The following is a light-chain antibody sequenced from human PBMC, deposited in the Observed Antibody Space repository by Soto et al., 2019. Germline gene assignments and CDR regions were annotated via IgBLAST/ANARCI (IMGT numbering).Light chain of an antibody. CDR1: QAVNTR. V-gene: IGKV3D-11*01. Sequence: EIVLTQSPATLSSFPGDRVTLSCRASQAVNTRLAWYQHKPGQAPRLLIYLASNRAAGVPARFSGSGSGTDFTLTISDVEPEDFAVYYCQQYNNWLRTFGQGTKVEIK. CDR3: QQYNNWLRT. J-gene: IGKJ1*01. CDR2: LAS.